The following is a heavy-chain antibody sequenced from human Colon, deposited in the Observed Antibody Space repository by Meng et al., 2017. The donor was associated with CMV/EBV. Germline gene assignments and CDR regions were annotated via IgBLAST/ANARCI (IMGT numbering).Heavy chain of an antibody. CDR2: ISYSSQYK. CDR1: GFPFLSYS. CDR3: ARDGSTLGSGSYFY. D-gene: IGHD3-10*01. V-gene: IGHV3-21*01. Sequence: SGFPFLSYSMNWVRQAPGKGLEWVSSISYSSQYKYYADAVQGRFTISRDNGKNSLYLQMNNLRAEDTAVYYCARDGSTLGSGSYFYWGQGTLVTVSS. J-gene: IGHJ4*02.